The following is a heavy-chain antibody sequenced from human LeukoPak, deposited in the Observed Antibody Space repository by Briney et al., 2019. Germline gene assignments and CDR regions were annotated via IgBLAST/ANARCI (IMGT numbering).Heavy chain of an antibody. J-gene: IGHJ4*02. D-gene: IGHD3-3*01. CDR3: ARGSGVPTPFDY. Sequence: ASVNVSCKASGGTFSSYAISSVRQAPGQGLEWMGRIIPILGIANYAQKFQGRVTITADKSTSTAYMELSSLRSEDTAVYYCARGSGVPTPFDYWGQGTLVTVSS. V-gene: IGHV1-69*04. CDR2: IIPILGIA. CDR1: GGTFSSYA.